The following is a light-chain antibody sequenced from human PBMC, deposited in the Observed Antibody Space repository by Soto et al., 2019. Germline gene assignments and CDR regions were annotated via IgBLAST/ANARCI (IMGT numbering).Light chain of an antibody. J-gene: IGKJ1*01. CDR1: QSISSY. Sequence: IQMTQSPSSLSASVVDRLTITCLSSQSISSYLNGSQKISGTAPKLLIYAASSLQSGVPSRLSGSGSGTDFTLTISSLQPGDFATYYCQQSYSTPPTFGQGTKLDIK. CDR3: QQSYSTPPT. V-gene: IGKV1-39*01. CDR2: AAS.